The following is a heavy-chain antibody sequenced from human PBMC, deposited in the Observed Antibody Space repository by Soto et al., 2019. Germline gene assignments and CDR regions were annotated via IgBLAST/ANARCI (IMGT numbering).Heavy chain of an antibody. CDR1: GFTFSSYD. CDR3: AREYSTWDRVWYFDL. CDR2: IGTAGDT. V-gene: IGHV3-13*01. J-gene: IGHJ2*01. Sequence: GGSLRLSCAASGFTFSSYDMHWVRQATGKGLEWVSAIGTAGDTYYPGSVKGRFTISRENAKNSLYLQMNSLRAGDTAVYYCAREYSTWDRVWYFDLWGRGTLVTVSS. D-gene: IGHD1-1*01.